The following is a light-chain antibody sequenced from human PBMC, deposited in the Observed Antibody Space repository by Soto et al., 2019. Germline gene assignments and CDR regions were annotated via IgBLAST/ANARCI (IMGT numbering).Light chain of an antibody. CDR3: QKYSSVPV. V-gene: IGKV1-27*01. J-gene: IGKJ3*01. Sequence: DIQMTQSPTSLSASVGDRVTITCRASQGIRNYVAWYQQIPGKAPKLLIYAASTLQSVVPSRFSGRGSGTDFTLTINGLQPEDVATYSCQKYSSVPVFGPGTKVEIK. CDR2: AAS. CDR1: QGIRNY.